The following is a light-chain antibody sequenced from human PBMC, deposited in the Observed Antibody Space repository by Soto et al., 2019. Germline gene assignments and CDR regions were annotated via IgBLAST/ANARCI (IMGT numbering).Light chain of an antibody. CDR2: DAS. Sequence: DIQMTQSPSTLSASVGDRVTITCRASQSISRSLAWYQQKPGKAPKLLIYDASNLQSGVPSRFSGSVSGTEFTLTISSLQPDDFATYYCQQYKSYSPITFGQGTRLESK. V-gene: IGKV1-5*01. J-gene: IGKJ5*01. CDR3: QQYKSYSPIT. CDR1: QSISRS.